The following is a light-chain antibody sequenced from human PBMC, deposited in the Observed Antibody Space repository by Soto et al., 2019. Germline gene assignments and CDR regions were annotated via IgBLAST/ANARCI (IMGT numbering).Light chain of an antibody. Sequence: QSVLAQPASVSGSPGRSITISCTGTSGFVGSFSLVSWYQQHPGKAPKVMISEGHRRSSGVPDRFSGSTSVNSASLTISGLQADDEADYYCCLYIGSSAVVFGGGTQLTVL. J-gene: IGLJ2*01. CDR1: SGFVGSFSL. CDR3: CLYIGSSAVV. CDR2: EGH. V-gene: IGLV2-23*01.